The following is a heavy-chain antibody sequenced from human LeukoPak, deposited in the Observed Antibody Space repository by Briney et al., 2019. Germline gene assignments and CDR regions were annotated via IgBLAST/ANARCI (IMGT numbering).Heavy chain of an antibody. CDR1: GGSISSYY. CDR2: IYTSGST. V-gene: IGHV4-4*07. J-gene: IGHJ4*02. CDR3: ARDRPTVDYFDY. D-gene: IGHD1-26*01. Sequence: SETLSLTCTVSGGSISSYYWSWIRQPAGKGLEWIGRIYTSGSTNYNPSLKSRVTMSVDTSKNQFSRKLSSVTAADTAVYYCARDRPTVDYFDYWGQGTLVTVSS.